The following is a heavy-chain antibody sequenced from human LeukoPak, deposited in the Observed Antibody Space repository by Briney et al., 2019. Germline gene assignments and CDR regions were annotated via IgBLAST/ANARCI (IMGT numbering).Heavy chain of an antibody. J-gene: IGHJ4*02. CDR1: GFTFSSYW. CDR2: IKQDGSEK. D-gene: IGHD6-13*01. Sequence: GGSLRLSCAASGFTFSSYWMSWVRQAPGKGLEWAANIKQDGSEKYYVDSVKGRFTISRDNAKNSLYLQMNSLRAEDTAVYYCARDSRVAAVDYWGQGTLVTVSS. CDR3: ARDSRVAAVDY. V-gene: IGHV3-7*03.